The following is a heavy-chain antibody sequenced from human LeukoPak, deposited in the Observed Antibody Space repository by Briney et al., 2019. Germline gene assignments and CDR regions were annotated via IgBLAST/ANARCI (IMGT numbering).Heavy chain of an antibody. CDR2: INHSGST. CDR1: GGSFSGYY. V-gene: IGHV4-34*01. Sequence: SETLSLTCAVYGGSFSGYYWSWIRQPPGKGLEWIGEINHSGSTNYNPSLKSRVTISVDTSKNQFSLKLSSVTAADTAVYYCAIRNDDYGDFHFDYWGQGTLVTVSS. D-gene: IGHD4-17*01. J-gene: IGHJ4*02. CDR3: AIRNDDYGDFHFDY.